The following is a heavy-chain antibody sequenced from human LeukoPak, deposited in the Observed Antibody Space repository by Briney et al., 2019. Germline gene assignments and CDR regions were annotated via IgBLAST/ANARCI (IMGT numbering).Heavy chain of an antibody. Sequence: GGSLRLSCAASGFTFSSYAMSWVRQAPGKGLEWVSAISGSGGSTYYADSVKGRFTISRDNSKNTLYLQMNSLRAEDTAVYYCTTSLMDTADGYWGQGTLVTVSS. CDR3: TTSLMDTADGY. J-gene: IGHJ4*02. CDR1: GFTFSSYA. V-gene: IGHV3-23*01. D-gene: IGHD5-18*01. CDR2: ISGSGGST.